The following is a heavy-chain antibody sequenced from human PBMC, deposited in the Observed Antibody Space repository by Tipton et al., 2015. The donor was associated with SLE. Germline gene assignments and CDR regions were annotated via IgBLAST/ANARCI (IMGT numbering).Heavy chain of an antibody. Sequence: GLVKPSETLSLTCTVSGGSISSGTFYWGWIRQSPGKGLEWIGSMHYIERPYYNPSLKSRVAIDIDASKNQFSVRLTSVTAADTAIYYCARSKDGAADYWGRGTLVTVSS. CDR3: ARSKDGAADY. V-gene: IGHV4-39*01. CDR2: MHYIERP. CDR1: GGSISSGTFY. D-gene: IGHD6-13*01. J-gene: IGHJ4*02.